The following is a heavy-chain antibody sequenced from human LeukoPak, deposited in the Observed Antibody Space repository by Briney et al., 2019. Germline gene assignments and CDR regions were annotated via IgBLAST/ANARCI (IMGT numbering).Heavy chain of an antibody. CDR2: IYTSGST. CDR3: ARETLGYCSSTSCYTLGWYFDL. Sequence: SETLSLTCTVSGGSISSGSYYWRWIRHPAGKGLEWIGRIYTSGSTHYNPSLKSRVPISVDTSKNQFSLKLSSVTAAYTAVYYCARETLGYCSSTSCYTLGWYFDLWGRGTLVTVSS. CDR1: GGSISSGSYY. D-gene: IGHD2-2*02. V-gene: IGHV4-61*02. J-gene: IGHJ2*01.